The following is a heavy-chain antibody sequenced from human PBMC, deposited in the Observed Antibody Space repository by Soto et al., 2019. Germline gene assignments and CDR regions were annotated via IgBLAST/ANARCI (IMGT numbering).Heavy chain of an antibody. CDR3: GRGGDYDFWSGHCYYYYYIDV. V-gene: IGHV4-31*03. J-gene: IGHJ6*03. CDR2: IYYSGST. CDR1: GGSISSGGYY. D-gene: IGHD3-3*01. Sequence: QVQLQESGPGLVKPSQTLSLTCTVSGGSISSGGYYWSWIRQHPGKGLDWIGYIYYSGSTYYNPSLKSRIIISVDTWKNQFSLRLSSVPAADTAVYYCGRGGDYDFWSGHCYYYYYIDVWGKGTTVTVSS.